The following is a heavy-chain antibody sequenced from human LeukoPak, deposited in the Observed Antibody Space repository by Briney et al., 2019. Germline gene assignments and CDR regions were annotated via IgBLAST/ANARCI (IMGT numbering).Heavy chain of an antibody. CDR1: GGSFSGYY. V-gene: IGHV4-34*01. D-gene: IGHD3-22*01. CDR3: AAYYYDSSGYYADY. Sequence: PSETLSLTCAVYGGSFSGYYWSWIRQPPGKGLEWIGEINHSGSTNYNPSLKSRVTMSVDTSKNQFSLKLSSVTAADTAVYYCAAYYYDSSGYYADYWGQGTLVTVSS. CDR2: INHSGST. J-gene: IGHJ4*02.